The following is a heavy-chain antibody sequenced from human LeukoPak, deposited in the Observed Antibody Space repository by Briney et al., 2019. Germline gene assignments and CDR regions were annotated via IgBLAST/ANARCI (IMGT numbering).Heavy chain of an antibody. CDR3: ARAQGGTVASLAYYFDY. D-gene: IGHD4-23*01. CDR1: GYTFTDYY. Sequence: GASVKVSCKASGYTFTDYYMHWVRQAPGQGLECMGWINPNSGGTHFAQKLQGRVTMTRDTSISTAYMELTGLRSDDTAVYYCARAQGGTVASLAYYFDYWGQGTLVTVSS. V-gene: IGHV1-2*02. CDR2: INPNSGGT. J-gene: IGHJ4*02.